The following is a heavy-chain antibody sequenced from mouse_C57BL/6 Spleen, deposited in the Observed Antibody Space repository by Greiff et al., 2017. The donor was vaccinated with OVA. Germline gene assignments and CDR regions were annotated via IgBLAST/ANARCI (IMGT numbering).Heavy chain of an antibody. CDR2: IDPGDGET. J-gene: IGHJ1*03. D-gene: IGHD1-1*01. V-gene: IGHV14-2*01. CDR3: ASDYYGSRTGYFDV. CDR1: GFNFKDYY. Sequence: DVKLVESGAELVKPGASVKLSCTASGFNFKDYYMHWVKQRTEQGLEWIGRIDPGDGETKYAPKFQGKATITVDTSSNTAYLQLSSLTSEDTAVYYYASDYYGSRTGYFDVWGTGTTLTVSS.